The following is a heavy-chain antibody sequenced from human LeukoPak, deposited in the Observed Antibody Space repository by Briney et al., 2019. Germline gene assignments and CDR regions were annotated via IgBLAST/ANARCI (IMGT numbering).Heavy chain of an antibody. CDR3: AREVVTYYYGSGSYYRTPNWFDP. D-gene: IGHD3-10*01. Sequence: SETLSLTCTVSGGSISSHYWNWIRQSPGKGLEWIGYMSYSGSTKYNPSLMSRVTISVDTSKNQFSLKLSSVTAADTAVYYCAREVVTYYYGSGSYYRTPNWFDPWGQGTLVTVSS. J-gene: IGHJ5*02. CDR2: MSYSGST. V-gene: IGHV4-59*11. CDR1: GGSISSHY.